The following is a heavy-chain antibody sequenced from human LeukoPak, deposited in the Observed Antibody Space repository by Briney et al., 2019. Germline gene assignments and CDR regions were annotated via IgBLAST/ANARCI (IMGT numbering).Heavy chain of an antibody. CDR2: IYYSGST. D-gene: IGHD2-2*02. Sequence: SETLSLTCTVSGGSISSSSYSWGWIRQPPGKGLEWIGSIYYSGSTYYNPSLKSRVTISVDTSKNQFSLKLSSVTAADTAVYYCARGQGDIVVVPAAIPEFPWGQGTLVTVSS. CDR1: GGSISSSSYS. V-gene: IGHV4-39*01. J-gene: IGHJ5*02. CDR3: ARGQGDIVVVPAAIPEFP.